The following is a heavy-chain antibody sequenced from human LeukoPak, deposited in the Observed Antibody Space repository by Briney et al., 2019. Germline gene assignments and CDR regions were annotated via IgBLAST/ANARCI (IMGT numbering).Heavy chain of an antibody. J-gene: IGHJ4*02. V-gene: IGHV1-2*02. CDR1: GYTFTGYY. CDR3: ARPRLYGSGSYFFY. D-gene: IGHD3-10*01. CDR2: INPNSGGT. Sequence: ASVKVSCKASGYTFTGYYMHWVRQAPGQGLEWMGWINPNSGGTNYAQKFQGRVTMTRDTSISTAYMELSRLRSDDTAVYYCARPRLYGSGSYFFYWGQGTLVTASS.